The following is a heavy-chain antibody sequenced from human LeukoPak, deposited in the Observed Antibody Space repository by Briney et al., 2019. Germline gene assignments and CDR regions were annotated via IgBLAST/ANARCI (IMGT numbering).Heavy chain of an antibody. D-gene: IGHD6-19*01. CDR2: TSGSGRSI. V-gene: IGHV3-23*01. CDR3: AKDMNSWRDGSGLGDYFDY. Sequence: GGSLRLSCAASGFTFSSYAMSWVRQAPGKGLEWVSGTSGSGRSIHYADSVKGRFTISRDNSKNTLYLRMNSLRADDTAVYYCAKDMNSWRDGSGLGDYFDYWGQGTLVTVSS. J-gene: IGHJ4*02. CDR1: GFTFSSYA.